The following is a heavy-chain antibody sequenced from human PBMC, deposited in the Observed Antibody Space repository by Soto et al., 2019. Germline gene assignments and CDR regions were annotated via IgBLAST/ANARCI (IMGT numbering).Heavy chain of an antibody. CDR1: GYTFTGYY. CDR2: INPNSGGT. D-gene: IGHD6-25*01. V-gene: IGHV1-2*04. Sequence: QVQLVQSGAEVKKPGASVKVSCKASGYTFTGYYMHWVRQAPGQGLEWMGWINPNSGGTNYAQKFQGWVTMTRDTCISTAYMELSRLRSDDTAVYYCARGPRITWGAAGGMDVWGQGTTVTVSS. J-gene: IGHJ6*02. CDR3: ARGPRITWGAAGGMDV.